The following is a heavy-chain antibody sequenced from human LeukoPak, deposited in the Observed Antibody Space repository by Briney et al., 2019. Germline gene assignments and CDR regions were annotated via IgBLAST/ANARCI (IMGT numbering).Heavy chain of an antibody. Sequence: SETLSLTCAVYGGSFSGYYWSWIRQPPGKGLEWIGEINHSGSTNYNPSLKSRVTISVDTSKNQFSLKLSSVTAADTAVYYCARGEVGVAAAGFDYWGQGTLVTVSS. CDR2: INHSGST. CDR1: GGSFSGYY. J-gene: IGHJ4*02. D-gene: IGHD6-13*01. V-gene: IGHV4-34*01. CDR3: ARGEVGVAAAGFDY.